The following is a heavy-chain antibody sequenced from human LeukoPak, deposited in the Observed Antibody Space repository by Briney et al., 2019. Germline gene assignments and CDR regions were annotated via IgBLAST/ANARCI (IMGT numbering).Heavy chain of an antibody. CDR3: ARGVGYSSSSFRGGWFDP. V-gene: IGHV4-34*01. D-gene: IGHD6-6*01. CDR1: GGSFSGYY. Sequence: SETLSLTCAVYGGSFSGYYWSWIRQPPGKGLEWIGEINHSGSTNYNPSLKSRVTISVDTSKNQFSLKLSSVTAADTAVYYCARGVGYSSSSFRGGWFDPWGQGTLVTVSS. J-gene: IGHJ5*02. CDR2: INHSGST.